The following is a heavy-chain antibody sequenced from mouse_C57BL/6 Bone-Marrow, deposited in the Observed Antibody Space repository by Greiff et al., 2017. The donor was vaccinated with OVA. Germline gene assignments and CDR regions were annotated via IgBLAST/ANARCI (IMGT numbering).Heavy chain of an antibody. Sequence: EVMLVESGGGLVKPGGSLKLSCAASGFTFSSYAMSWVRQTPEKRLEWVATISDGGSYTYYPDNVKGRFTISRDNAKNNLYLQMSHLKSEDTAMYYCARDHDYDGGFAYWGQGTLVTVSA. D-gene: IGHD2-4*01. J-gene: IGHJ3*01. CDR3: ARDHDYDGGFAY. CDR2: ISDGGSYT. CDR1: GFTFSSYA. V-gene: IGHV5-4*01.